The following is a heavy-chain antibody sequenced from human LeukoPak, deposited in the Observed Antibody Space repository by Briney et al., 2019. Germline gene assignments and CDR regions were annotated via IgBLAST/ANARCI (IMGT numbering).Heavy chain of an antibody. J-gene: IGHJ5*02. Sequence: GGSLRLSCAASGFTFSSYAMSWVRQAPGKGLEWVSAISGSGGSTYYADSVKGRFTISRDNSKNTLYLQMNSLRAEETAVYYCAKDLTSPTIFGVVINTLRGNWFDPWGQGTLVTVSS. D-gene: IGHD3-3*01. CDR3: AKDLTSPTIFGVVINTLRGNWFDP. CDR1: GFTFSSYA. V-gene: IGHV3-23*01. CDR2: ISGSGGST.